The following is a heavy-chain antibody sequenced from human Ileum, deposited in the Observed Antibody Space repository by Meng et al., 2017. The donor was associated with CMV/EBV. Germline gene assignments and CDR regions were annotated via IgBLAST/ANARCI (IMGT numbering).Heavy chain of an antibody. V-gene: IGHV1-2*02. CDR1: GYTFTGYY. D-gene: IGHD6-6*01. CDR2: INPNSGGT. Sequence: ASVKVSCKASGYTFTGYYMHWVRQAPGQGLEWMGWINPNSGGTNYAQKFQGRVTTTRDTSISTAYMELSRLRSDDTAVYYCAREDYSSSPYGMDVWGQGTTVTVSS. J-gene: IGHJ6*02. CDR3: AREDYSSSPYGMDV.